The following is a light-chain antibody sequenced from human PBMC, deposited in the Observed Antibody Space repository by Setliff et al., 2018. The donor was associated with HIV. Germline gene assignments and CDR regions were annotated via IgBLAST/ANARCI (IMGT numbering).Light chain of an antibody. CDR3: SSYVNINTLV. CDR1: SSDIGAYNY. CDR2: DVR. J-gene: IGLJ1*01. Sequence: QSVLTQPASVSGSPGQSITISCTGSSSDIGAYNYVSWYQQHPGKVPKVIIYDVRKRPSGVSGRFSGSKSANTASLTISGLQAEDEATYYCSSYVNINTLVFGSGTKGTVL. V-gene: IGLV2-23*02.